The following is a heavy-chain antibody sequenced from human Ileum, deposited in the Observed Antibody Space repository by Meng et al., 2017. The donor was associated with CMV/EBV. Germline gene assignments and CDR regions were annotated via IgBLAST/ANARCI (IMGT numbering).Heavy chain of an antibody. D-gene: IGHD3-10*01. Sequence: LQLQEAGPRLLQPSAPLPLTCTVTGGSLTSYYWTWIRQPAGKGLEWIGRIHPTGTTDDNPSLRSRVSMSLDKSKNQFSLKLTSVTAADTAVYYCARAAARGVPVDLWGQGTLVTVSS. CDR3: ARAAARGVPVDL. CDR2: IHPTGTT. V-gene: IGHV4-4*07. J-gene: IGHJ5*02. CDR1: GGSLTSYY.